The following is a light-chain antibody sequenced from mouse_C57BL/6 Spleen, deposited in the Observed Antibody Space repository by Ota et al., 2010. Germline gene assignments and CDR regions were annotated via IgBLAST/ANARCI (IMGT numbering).Light chain of an antibody. CDR2: SAS. V-gene: IGKV6-15*01. J-gene: IGKJ1*01. CDR1: QNVGTN. CDR3: QQYNSYPRT. Sequence: DIVMTQSQKLMSTSVGDRVSVTCKASQNVGTNVAWHQQKLGQSPKALIYSASYRYSGVPDRFTGSGSGTDFTLTISNVQSEDLAEYFCQQYNSYPRTFGGGTKLEIK.